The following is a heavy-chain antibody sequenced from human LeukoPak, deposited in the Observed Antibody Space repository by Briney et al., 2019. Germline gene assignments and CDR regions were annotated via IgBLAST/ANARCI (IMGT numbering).Heavy chain of an antibody. CDR2: LSSRCSYI. CDR1: GFTFLTCT. CDR3: ARNTPDIFLEG. J-gene: IGHJ4*02. V-gene: IGHV3-21*01. D-gene: IGHD3-9*01. Sequence: PGGALRLPCLGSGFTFLTCTLNWVGQGPREGLGGVSSLSSRCSYIYYADPVKGRFTISRDNANNSLYLQMNSLRAEDTAVYYCARNTPDIFLEGWGRGTLVTVSS.